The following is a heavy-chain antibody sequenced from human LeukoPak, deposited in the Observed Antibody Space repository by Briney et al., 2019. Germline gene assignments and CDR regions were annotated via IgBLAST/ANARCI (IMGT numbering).Heavy chain of an antibody. D-gene: IGHD6-19*01. CDR3: ARFKSSGWYGKLYGMDV. CDR2: IYYSGST. V-gene: IGHV4-59*12. CDR1: GGSISSYY. Sequence: SETLSLTCTVSGGSISSYYWSWIRQPPGKGLEWIGYIYYSGSTKYNPSLQSRVTISVDMPKNQFSLRLSSVTAADTAVYYCARFKSSGWYGKLYGMDVWGQGTTVTVSS. J-gene: IGHJ6*02.